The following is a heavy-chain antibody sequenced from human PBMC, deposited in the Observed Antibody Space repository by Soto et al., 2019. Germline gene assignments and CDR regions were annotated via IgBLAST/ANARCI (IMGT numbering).Heavy chain of an antibody. CDR2: IHPGDSDT. CDR3: ETGGYYGSGNYFTT. Sequence: PGEALKISRKGSGCSVPNHRIGWVRQMPGKGLEWMAIIHPGDSDTRYSPAFQGQVTISADKSISTAYLQGTSLKASDSVMYYCETGGYYGSGNYFTTWGQGTPVTGSP. CDR1: GCSVPNHR. J-gene: IGHJ4*02. V-gene: IGHV5-51*01. D-gene: IGHD3-10*01.